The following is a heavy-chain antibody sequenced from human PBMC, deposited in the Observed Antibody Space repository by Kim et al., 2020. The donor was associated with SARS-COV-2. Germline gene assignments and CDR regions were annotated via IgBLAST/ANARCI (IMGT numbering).Heavy chain of an antibody. D-gene: IGHD3-10*01. J-gene: IGHJ4*02. CDR3: ARGRSFGFEVQGVGGDFDY. Sequence: GRFTITRDTSASTAYMELSSLRSEDTAVYYCARGRSFGFEVQGVGGDFDYWGQGTLVTVSS. V-gene: IGHV1-3*01.